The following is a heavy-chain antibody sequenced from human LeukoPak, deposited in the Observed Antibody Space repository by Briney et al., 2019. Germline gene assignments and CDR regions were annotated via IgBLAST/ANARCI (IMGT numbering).Heavy chain of an antibody. V-gene: IGHV4-34*01. D-gene: IGHD6-13*01. Sequence: SETLSLTCAVYGGSFSGYYWRWIRQPPGKGLEWSGEINHSGSTNYNPSLKSRVTISVDTSQNHFSLKLSSVTAADTAVDYCARAAAAAAGNLTPRMYGMDVWGKGTTVTVSS. CDR3: ARAAAAAAGNLTPRMYGMDV. J-gene: IGHJ6*04. CDR1: GGSFSGYY. CDR2: INHSGST.